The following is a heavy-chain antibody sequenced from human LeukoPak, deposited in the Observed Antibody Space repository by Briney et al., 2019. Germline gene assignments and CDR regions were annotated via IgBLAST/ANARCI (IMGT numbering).Heavy chain of an antibody. CDR3: ARDLGGGWSALYYYYYMDV. V-gene: IGHV1-69*04. D-gene: IGHD2-15*01. J-gene: IGHJ6*03. CDR1: GGTFSNYA. CDR2: IIPILGIA. Sequence: SVNVSCKPSGGTFSNYAIIWVRQAPGQGLEWMGRIIPILGIANYAHKFQDRVTITADKPTSTDYMELSSLRSEDTAVYYCARDLGGGWSALYYYYYMDVWGKGTTVTVSS.